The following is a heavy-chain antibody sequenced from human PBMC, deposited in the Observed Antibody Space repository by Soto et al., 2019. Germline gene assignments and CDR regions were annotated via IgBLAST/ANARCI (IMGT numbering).Heavy chain of an antibody. D-gene: IGHD3-3*01. CDR2: VIPIFGTA. CDR1: GGTFSSYA. Sequence: SVKVSCKASGGTFSSYAISWVRQAPGQGLEWMGGVIPIFGTANYAQKFQGRVTITADKSTSTAYMELSSLRSEDTAVYYCALSFDFWSGSYYYGMDVWGQGTTVTVSS. J-gene: IGHJ6*02. V-gene: IGHV1-69*06. CDR3: ALSFDFWSGSYYYGMDV.